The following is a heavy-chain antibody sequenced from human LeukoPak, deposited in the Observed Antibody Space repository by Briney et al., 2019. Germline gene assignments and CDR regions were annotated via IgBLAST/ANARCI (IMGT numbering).Heavy chain of an antibody. CDR1: GGSISSYY. Sequence: PSETLSLTCTVSGGSISSYYWSWIRQPPGKGLEWIGYIYYSGSTNYNPSLKSRVTISVDTSKNQFSLKLSSVTAADTAVYYCARALAARFVYFDYWGQGTLVTVSS. CDR3: ARALAARFVYFDY. D-gene: IGHD6-6*01. V-gene: IGHV4-59*01. CDR2: IYYSGST. J-gene: IGHJ4*02.